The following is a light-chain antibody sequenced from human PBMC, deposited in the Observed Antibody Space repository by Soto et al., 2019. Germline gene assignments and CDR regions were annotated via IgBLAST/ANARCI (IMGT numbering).Light chain of an antibody. CDR2: SAS. J-gene: IGKJ4*01. CDR1: QSVSRNY. Sequence: IALTQSPGTLSLSPGERVTLSCRASQSVSRNYLSWYQQKPGQAPRLLIYSASSRATGIPDRFSGSGSGTGFTLTINRPEPEDVAVYCCQQYGGSPRVTFGGWTKVELK. V-gene: IGKV3-20*01. CDR3: QQYGGSPRVT.